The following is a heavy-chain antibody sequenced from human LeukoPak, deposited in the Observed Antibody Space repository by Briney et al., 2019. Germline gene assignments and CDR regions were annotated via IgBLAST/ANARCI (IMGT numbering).Heavy chain of an antibody. CDR2: IYPGDSNT. CDR1: GYIFTSYW. Sequence: GESLKISCKGSGYIFTSYWIGWVRQMPGKGLEWMGIIYPGDSNTRYSPSFQGQVTISADKSIATAHLQWSSLKASDTAMYYCASTSRLGSNDAFDIWGRGTMVTVSS. J-gene: IGHJ3*02. D-gene: IGHD7-27*01. CDR3: ASTSRLGSNDAFDI. V-gene: IGHV5-51*01.